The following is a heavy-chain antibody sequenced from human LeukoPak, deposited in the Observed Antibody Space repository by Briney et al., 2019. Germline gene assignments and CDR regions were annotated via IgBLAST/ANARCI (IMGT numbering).Heavy chain of an antibody. CDR1: GFTFNTYG. Sequence: PGGSLRLSCEVSGFTFNTYGMHWVRQAPGKGLEWVAFIRYDGTNKYYADSVKGRFTISRDNSKNTLFLQMNSLRSEDAAVYYCAKIWLGRRRIVDLVSTGETDYWGQGTLVIVSS. V-gene: IGHV3-30*02. J-gene: IGHJ4*02. D-gene: IGHD5/OR15-5a*01. CDR2: IRYDGTNK. CDR3: AKIWLGRRRIVDLVSTGETDY.